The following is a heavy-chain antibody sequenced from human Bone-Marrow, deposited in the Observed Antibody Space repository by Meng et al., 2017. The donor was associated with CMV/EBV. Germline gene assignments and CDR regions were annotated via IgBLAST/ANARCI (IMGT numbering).Heavy chain of an antibody. V-gene: IGHV3-30*01. J-gene: IGHJ4*02. Sequence: GGSLRLSCTASGFTFSNYAMHWVRQAPGKGLEWVALISFDGTTEYYAGSEKGRFTISRDNSKNTLYLQMNSLRAEDTAISYCARDHDFWSGLWGQGTLVTVSS. CDR2: ISFDGTTE. CDR3: ARDHDFWSGL. CDR1: GFTFSNYA. D-gene: IGHD3-3*01.